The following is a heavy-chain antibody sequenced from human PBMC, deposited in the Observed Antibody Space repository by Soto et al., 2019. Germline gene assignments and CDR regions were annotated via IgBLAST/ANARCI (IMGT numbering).Heavy chain of an antibody. CDR3: ARVGYYGSGSYVR. J-gene: IGHJ3*01. D-gene: IGHD3-10*01. CDR1: GGSISSYY. V-gene: IGHV4-59*08. CDR2: IYYTGIT. Sequence: SETLSLTCTVSGGSISSYYWSWIRHPPGKGLEWIGYIYYTGITNYNPSLKSRISMSVDTSKNQFSLKLSSVTAADTAVYYCARVGYYGSGSYVRWGQGTMVTVSS.